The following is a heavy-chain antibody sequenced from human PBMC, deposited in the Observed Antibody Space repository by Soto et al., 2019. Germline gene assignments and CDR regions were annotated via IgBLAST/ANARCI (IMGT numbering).Heavy chain of an antibody. V-gene: IGHV1-69*01. CDR1: GGTFSSYA. Sequence: QVQLVQSGAEVKKPGSSVKVSCKASGGTFSSYAISWVRQAPGQGLEWMGGIIPIFGTANYAQKFQGRVTITADESTSTAYMELSSLRSEDTAVYYCARHNGASSSWAPWYYFDYWGQGTLVTVSS. CDR3: ARHNGASSSWAPWYYFDY. J-gene: IGHJ4*02. CDR2: IIPIFGTA. D-gene: IGHD6-13*01.